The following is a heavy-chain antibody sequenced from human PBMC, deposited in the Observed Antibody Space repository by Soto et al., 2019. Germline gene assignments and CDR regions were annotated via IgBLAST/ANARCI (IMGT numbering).Heavy chain of an antibody. CDR2: IYYSGST. Sequence: SETLSLTCTVSGGSISSYYWIWIRQPPGKGLEWIGYIYYSGSTNYNPSLKSRVTISVDTSKNQFSLKLSSVTAADTAVSYCARDLGGYDYRAFDYWGQGTLGTLS. CDR1: GGSISSYY. V-gene: IGHV4-59*01. CDR3: ARDLGGYDYRAFDY. D-gene: IGHD3-16*01. J-gene: IGHJ4*02.